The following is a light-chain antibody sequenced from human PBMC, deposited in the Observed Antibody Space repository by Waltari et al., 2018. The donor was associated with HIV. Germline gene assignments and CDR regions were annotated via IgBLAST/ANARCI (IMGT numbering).Light chain of an antibody. V-gene: IGLV8-61*01. Sequence: QTVVTQEPSFSVSPGGTVTLTCGLSSGSVSTNYYPSGYKQSPGQAPRTLIYSTDIRSSGAPARFSGSILGNKAALTITGAQAEDEADYYCVVYLSSGSWVFGGGTKVTVL. CDR1: SGSVSTNYY. J-gene: IGLJ3*02. CDR2: STD. CDR3: VVYLSSGSWV.